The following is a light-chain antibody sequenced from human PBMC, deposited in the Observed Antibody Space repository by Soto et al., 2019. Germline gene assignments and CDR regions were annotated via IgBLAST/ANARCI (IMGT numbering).Light chain of an antibody. CDR1: QSVSRS. J-gene: IGKJ3*01. Sequence: DIVLTQSQGTLSLSPGERATLSCRASQSVSRSLAWYQQKPGQAPRLLIYGASSRATGIPDRFSGSGSGTDFTLTISRLEPKDFAVYYCQQYGTSPETFGPGTKADIK. V-gene: IGKV3-20*01. CDR3: QQYGTSPET. CDR2: GAS.